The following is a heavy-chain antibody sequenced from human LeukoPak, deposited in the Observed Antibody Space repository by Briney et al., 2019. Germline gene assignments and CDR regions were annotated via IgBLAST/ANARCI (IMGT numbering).Heavy chain of an antibody. CDR2: MYLSGTT. CDR3: AGLVGRYSSGLYYYYFDY. Sequence: PSGTLSLTCTVSGDSINSLDLWSWVRQPPGKGLEWIGEMYLSGTTHSNPSVKSRVTISIDKSKNQFFLNLSSVTAADTAVYYCAGLVGRYSSGLYYYYFDYWGQGALVTVSS. J-gene: IGHJ4*02. CDR1: GDSINSLDL. D-gene: IGHD3-22*01. V-gene: IGHV4-4*02.